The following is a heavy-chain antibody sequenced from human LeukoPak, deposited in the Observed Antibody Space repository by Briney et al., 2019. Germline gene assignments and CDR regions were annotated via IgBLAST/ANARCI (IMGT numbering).Heavy chain of an antibody. V-gene: IGHV4-34*01. CDR2: INHSGST. Sequence: SETLSLTCAVYGGSFSGYYWSWIRQPPGKGLEWIGEINHSGSTNYNPSLKSRVTISVDTSKNQFSLKLSSVTAADTAVYYCARVTISDVSWFDPWGQGTLVTVSS. CDR1: GGSFSGYY. J-gene: IGHJ5*02. D-gene: IGHD3-3*01. CDR3: ARVTISDVSWFDP.